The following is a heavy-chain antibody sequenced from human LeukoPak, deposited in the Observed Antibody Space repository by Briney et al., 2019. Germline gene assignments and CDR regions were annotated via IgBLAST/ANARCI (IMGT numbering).Heavy chain of an antibody. CDR3: ARAYTPPTIYYYYYYGMDV. J-gene: IGHJ6*02. D-gene: IGHD1-1*01. CDR1: GFTFRNYW. CDR2: TKPDGSAE. V-gene: IGHV3-7*04. Sequence: GGSLRLSCAASGFTFRNYWMGWVRQAPGKGLEWVANTKPDGSAEYYADSVRGRFTTSKDNANNFLYLQMNSLRAEDTAVYYCARAYTPPTIYYYYYYGMDVWGQGTTVTVSS.